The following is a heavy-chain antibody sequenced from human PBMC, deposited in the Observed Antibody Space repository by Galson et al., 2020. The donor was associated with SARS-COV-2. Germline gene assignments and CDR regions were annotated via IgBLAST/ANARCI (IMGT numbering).Heavy chain of an antibody. CDR2: IYPGDSDT. D-gene: IGHD5-18*01. CDR1: GYSFTSYW. Sequence: GESLKISCKGSGYSFTSYWIGWVRQMPGKGLEWMGIIYPGDSDTRYSPSFQCQVTISADKSISTAYLQWSSLKASDTAMYYCARGGVTNYYYYGMDVWGQGTTVTVSS. J-gene: IGHJ6*02. V-gene: IGHV5-51*01. CDR3: ARGGVTNYYYYGMDV.